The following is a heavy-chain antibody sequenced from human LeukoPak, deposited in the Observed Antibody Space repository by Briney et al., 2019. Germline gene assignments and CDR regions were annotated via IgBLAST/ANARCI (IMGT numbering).Heavy chain of an antibody. CDR3: ARGGRQQLARIYYFDY. V-gene: IGHV3-21*01. CDR2: ISSSSSYI. J-gene: IGHJ4*02. D-gene: IGHD6-13*01. Sequence: GGSLRLSCAASGFTFSSYSMNWVRQAPGKGLEWVSSISSSSSYIYYADSVKGRFTISRDNAKNSLYLQMNSLRAEDTAVYYCARGGRQQLARIYYFDYWGQGTLVAVSS. CDR1: GFTFSSYS.